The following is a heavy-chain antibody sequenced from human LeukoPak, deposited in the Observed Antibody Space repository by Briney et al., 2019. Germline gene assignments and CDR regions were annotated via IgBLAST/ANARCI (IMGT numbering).Heavy chain of an antibody. V-gene: IGHV3-11*06. CDR3: ARAAVAAPGDV. J-gene: IGHJ6*02. D-gene: IGHD6-19*01. CDR2: ISSSSSHT. Sequence: KTGGSLRLSCAASGFTFSDYYMSWIRQAPGKGLEWVSYISSSSSHTNYADSVKGRFTISRDNAKNSLYLQMKNLRDEDTAVYYCARAAVAAPGDVWGQGTTVTVSS. CDR1: GFTFSDYY.